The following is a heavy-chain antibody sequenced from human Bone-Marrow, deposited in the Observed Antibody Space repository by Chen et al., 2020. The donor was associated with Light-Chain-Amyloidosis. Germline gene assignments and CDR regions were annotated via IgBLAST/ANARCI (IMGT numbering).Heavy chain of an antibody. CDR3: ASASELLTFYFDD. Sequence: QLQLQGSGPGRVKPSETLSLPCPFSGASIRTSGYFWDWIRQPPGKGLEWIGGTYYSGGTYYNPSLKSRVTISVDTSKNQFSLTLSSLTAADTAMYYCASASELLTFYFDDWGQGSLVTVSS. V-gene: IGHV4-39*01. D-gene: IGHD1-7*01. CDR1: GASIRTSGYF. J-gene: IGHJ4*02. CDR2: TYYSGGT.